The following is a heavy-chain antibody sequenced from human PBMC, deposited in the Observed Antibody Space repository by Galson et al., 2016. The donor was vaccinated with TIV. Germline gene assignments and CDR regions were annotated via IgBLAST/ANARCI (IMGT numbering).Heavy chain of an antibody. V-gene: IGHV1-8*02. CDR1: GYTFTSYD. J-gene: IGHJ6*03. D-gene: IGHD2-21*01. CDR3: ASSVPGEYYYNYYYMDV. Sequence: SVKVSCKASGYTFTSYDINWVRQATGQGLEWMGWMNPNSGNTGYAQKFRGRVTMTRNTSVRTAYMELSSLRSEDTAVYYCASSVPGEYYYNYYYMDVWGAGTTVIVSS. CDR2: MNPNSGNT.